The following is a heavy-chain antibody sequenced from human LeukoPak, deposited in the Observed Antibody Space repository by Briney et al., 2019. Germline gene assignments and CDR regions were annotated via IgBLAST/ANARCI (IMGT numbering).Heavy chain of an antibody. J-gene: IGHJ4*02. CDR3: ARNGVYYDSSGTPDY. D-gene: IGHD3-22*01. CDR2: ISAYNGNT. V-gene: IGHV1-18*01. Sequence: ASVKVSCKASGYTFTSYGISWVRQAPGQGLEWMGWISAYNGNTNYAQKLQGRVTMTTDTSTSTAYMELRSLRSDDTAVYYCARNGVYYDSSGTPDYWGQGTLVNGSS. CDR1: GYTFTSYG.